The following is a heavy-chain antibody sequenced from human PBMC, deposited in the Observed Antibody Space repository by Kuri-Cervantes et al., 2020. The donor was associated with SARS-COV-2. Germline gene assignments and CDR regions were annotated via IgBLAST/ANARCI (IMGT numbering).Heavy chain of an antibody. CDR2: IYYSGST. V-gene: IGHV4-59*01. CDR3: ECAANFNAFDI. J-gene: IGHJ3*02. D-gene: IGHD1-1*01. CDR1: GGSISSYY. Sequence: SETLSLTCTVAGGSISSYYWSWIRQHQGKGLEWIGYIYYSGSTNYSPSLKCRVTISVDTSKNQFSLKLSSVTAADTAVYYCECAANFNAFDIWGQGTMVTVSS.